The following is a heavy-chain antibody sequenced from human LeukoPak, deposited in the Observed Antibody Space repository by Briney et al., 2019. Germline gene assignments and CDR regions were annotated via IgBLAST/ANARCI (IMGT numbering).Heavy chain of an antibody. D-gene: IGHD3-10*01. CDR1: GFTVSSNS. Sequence: GGSLRLSCAASGFTVSSNSMNWVRQSPGKGLQWVSVIYSGGSTYYADSVKGRFTISRDNSKNTLYLQMNSLRAEDAAVYYCARENNFGSGMDVWGQGTTVTVSS. J-gene: IGHJ6*02. CDR3: ARENNFGSGMDV. CDR2: IYSGGST. V-gene: IGHV3-53*01.